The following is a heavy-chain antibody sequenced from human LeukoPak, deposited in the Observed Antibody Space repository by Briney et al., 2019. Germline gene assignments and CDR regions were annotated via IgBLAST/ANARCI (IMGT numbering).Heavy chain of an antibody. Sequence: PSETLSLTCTVSGGSISSYYWSWIRQPAGKGLEWIGRIHTSGSTNYNPSLKSRVTMSVDTSKNQFSLKLNSVTAADMAVYYCARDVTNWFDPWAREPWSPSPQ. V-gene: IGHV4-4*07. J-gene: IGHJ5*02. CDR1: GGSISSYY. D-gene: IGHD2-21*02. CDR2: IHTSGST. CDR3: ARDVTNWFDP.